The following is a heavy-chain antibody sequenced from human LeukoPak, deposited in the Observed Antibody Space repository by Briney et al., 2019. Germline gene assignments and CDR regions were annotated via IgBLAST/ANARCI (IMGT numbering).Heavy chain of an antibody. CDR2: IIPILGIA. CDR1: GGTFSSYA. CDR3: ASALGYCSGGSCYSES. J-gene: IGHJ5*02. D-gene: IGHD2-15*01. V-gene: IGHV1-69*04. Sequence: GASVKVSCKASGGTFSSYAISWVRQAPGQGLEWMGRIIPILGIANYAQKFQGRVTITADKSTSTAYMELSSLRSEDTAVYYCASALGYCSGGSCYSESWGQGTLVTVSS.